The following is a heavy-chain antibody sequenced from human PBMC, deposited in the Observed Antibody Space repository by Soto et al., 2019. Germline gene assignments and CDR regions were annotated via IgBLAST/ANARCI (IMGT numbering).Heavy chain of an antibody. D-gene: IGHD1-26*01. CDR3: ARDYNSVTIDY. CDR1: GYTFTKYG. V-gene: IGHV1-18*01. J-gene: IGHJ4*02. CDR2: IAVYDGNT. Sequence: QIQLVQSGAELKKPGASVKVSCKTSGYTFTKYGISWVRQAPGQGLEWMGWIAVYDGNTNYAQKFQGRVLMTTDTSTITAYMELRSLRPDDTAVYFCARDYNSVTIDYWGQGTLVTVSS.